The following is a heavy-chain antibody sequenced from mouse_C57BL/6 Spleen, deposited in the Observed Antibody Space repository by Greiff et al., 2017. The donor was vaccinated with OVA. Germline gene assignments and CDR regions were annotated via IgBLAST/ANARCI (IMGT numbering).Heavy chain of an antibody. CDR3: ARHEVDSSGYGDYFDY. D-gene: IGHD3-2*02. V-gene: IGHV1-62-2*01. CDR2: FYPGSGSI. Sequence: QVQLQQSGAELVKPGASVKLSCKASGYTFTEYTIHWVKQRSGQGLEWIGWFYPGSGSIKYNEKFKDKATLTADKSSSTVYMELSRLTSEDSAVYFCARHEVDSSGYGDYFDYWGQGTTLTVSS. J-gene: IGHJ2*01. CDR1: GYTFTEYT.